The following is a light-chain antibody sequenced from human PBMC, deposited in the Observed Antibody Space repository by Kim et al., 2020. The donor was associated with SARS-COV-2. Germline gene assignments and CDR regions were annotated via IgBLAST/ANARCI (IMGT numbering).Light chain of an antibody. J-gene: IGLJ3*02. CDR2: SVT. V-gene: IGLV2-8*01. CDR1: SSDVSDYDS. CDR3: ASYAGSNDLGV. Sequence: QSVTLSCTRTSSDVSDYDSVPWHQQYQGKAPKLIIYSVTKRPTGVPDRFSGSKSGNTASRTVSRLQAEDEAEYVCASYAGSNDLGVFGGGTQLTVL.